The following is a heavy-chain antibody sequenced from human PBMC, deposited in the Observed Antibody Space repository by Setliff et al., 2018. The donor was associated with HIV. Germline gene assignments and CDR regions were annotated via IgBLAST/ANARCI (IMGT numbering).Heavy chain of an antibody. D-gene: IGHD2-2*01. CDR3: ARGDSTWPTQLLDV. V-gene: IGHV1-69*10. CDR1: GFTFTSHA. Sequence: SVKVSCKASGFTFTSHAISWVRQAPGQGLEWMGGIIPIFGITNYAQKLQGRVTITAGTSTSTAYMELSSLSSEDTAVYYCARGDSTWPTQLLDVWGKGTTVTVSS. J-gene: IGHJ6*04. CDR2: IIPIFGIT.